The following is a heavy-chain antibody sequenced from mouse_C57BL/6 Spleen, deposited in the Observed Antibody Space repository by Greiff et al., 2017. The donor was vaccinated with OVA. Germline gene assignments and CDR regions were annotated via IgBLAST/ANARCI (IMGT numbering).Heavy chain of an antibody. Sequence: EVKLMESGGGLVKPGGSLKLSCAASGFTFSSYAMSWVRQTPEKRLEWVATISDGGSYTYYPDNVKGRFTISRDNAKNNLYLQMSHLKSEDTAMYYCARDRDYGSSPLFAYWGQGTLVTVSA. CDR1: GFTFSSYA. J-gene: IGHJ3*01. CDR2: ISDGGSYT. CDR3: ARDRDYGSSPLFAY. D-gene: IGHD1-1*01. V-gene: IGHV5-4*01.